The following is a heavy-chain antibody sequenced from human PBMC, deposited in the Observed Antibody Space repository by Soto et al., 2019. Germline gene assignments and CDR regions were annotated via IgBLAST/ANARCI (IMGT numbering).Heavy chain of an antibody. J-gene: IGHJ6*02. CDR3: ARNYDFWSGYYGYYYYGMDV. Sequence: PSETLSLTCAVYGGSFSGYYWSWIRQPPRKGLEWIGEINHSGSTNYNPSLKSRVTISVDTSKNQFSLKLSSVTAADTAVYYCARNYDFWSGYYGYYYYGMDVWGQGTTVTVSS. V-gene: IGHV4-34*01. CDR1: GGSFSGYY. CDR2: INHSGST. D-gene: IGHD3-3*01.